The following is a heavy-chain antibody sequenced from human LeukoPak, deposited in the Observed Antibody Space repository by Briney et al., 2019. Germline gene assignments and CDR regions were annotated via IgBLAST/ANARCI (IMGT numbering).Heavy chain of an antibody. CDR3: AKDLAYGSGGPRVGPDY. CDR2: ISGSGGST. Sequence: PGGSLRLSCAASGFTFSSYAMSWVRQAPGKGLEWVSAISGSGGSTYYADSVKGRFTISRDNSKNTLYLQMNSLRAEDTAVYYCAKDLAYGSGGPRVGPDYWGQGTLVTVSS. J-gene: IGHJ4*02. CDR1: GFTFSSYA. V-gene: IGHV3-23*01. D-gene: IGHD3-10*01.